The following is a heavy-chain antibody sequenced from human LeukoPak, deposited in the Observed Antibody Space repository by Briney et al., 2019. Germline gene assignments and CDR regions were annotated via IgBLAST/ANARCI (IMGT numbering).Heavy chain of an antibody. CDR1: GFTFSSYS. Sequence: GGSLRLSCAASGFTFSSYSMNWVRQAPGKGLEWVSYISSSSSTIYYADSVKGRFTISRDNAKNSLYLQMNSLRAEDTAVYYCARVTRDYYYYMDVWGKGTTVTVSS. CDR3: ARVTRDYYYYMDV. CDR2: ISSSSSTI. V-gene: IGHV3-48*04. J-gene: IGHJ6*03.